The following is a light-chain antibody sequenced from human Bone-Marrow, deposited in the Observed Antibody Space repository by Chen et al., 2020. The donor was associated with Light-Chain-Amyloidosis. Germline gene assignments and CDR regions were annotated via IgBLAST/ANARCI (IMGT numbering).Light chain of an antibody. CDR3: QQYDNLPIT. V-gene: IGKV1-33*01. CDR2: GAS. Sequence: DIQMTQSPSYLSASVGDRVTITCQASQDISNYLNWYQQKPGKAPKLLIHGASYLETGVPSRFSGSGSGTYFTIAISSLQPEDIATYYCQQYDNLPITFGQGTRLEI. CDR1: QDISNY. J-gene: IGKJ5*01.